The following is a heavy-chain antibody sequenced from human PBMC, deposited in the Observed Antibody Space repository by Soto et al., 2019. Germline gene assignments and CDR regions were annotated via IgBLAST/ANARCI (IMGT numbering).Heavy chain of an antibody. J-gene: IGHJ6*02. CDR2: IYHTGST. D-gene: IGHD1-26*01. Sequence: SETLSLTCAVSGDSISSTKWWSWVRQSPGKGLEWIGEIYHTGSTNFNPSLKSRVTISVDKSKNQFSLKLSSVTAADTAVYYCARDSGGMDVWGQGTTVTVSS. V-gene: IGHV4-4*02. CDR1: GDSISSTKW. CDR3: ARDSGGMDV.